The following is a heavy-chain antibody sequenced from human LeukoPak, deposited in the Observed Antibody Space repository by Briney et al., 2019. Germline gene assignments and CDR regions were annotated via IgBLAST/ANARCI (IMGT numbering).Heavy chain of an antibody. CDR2: INYSGRT. CDR3: ARGGHFEY. D-gene: IGHD6-25*01. J-gene: IGHJ4*02. CDR1: GGSISSSSYY. V-gene: IGHV4-39*02. Sequence: SETLSLTCTVSGGSISSSSYYWGWIRQPPGKGLEWIGNINYSGRTYYNPSLKSRVTISVDTSKNQFSLKLSSVTAADTAVYYCARGGHFEYWGQGTLVTVSS.